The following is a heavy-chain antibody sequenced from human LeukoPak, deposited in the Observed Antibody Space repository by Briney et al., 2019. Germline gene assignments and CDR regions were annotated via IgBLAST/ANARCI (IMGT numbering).Heavy chain of an antibody. J-gene: IGHJ5*02. CDR1: GGSISSGDYY. CDR3: ARGSGWNWFDP. V-gene: IGHV4-31*03. CDR2: IYYSGST. Sequence: SETLSLTCTFSGGSISSGDYYWSWIRQHPGEGLEWIGYIYYSGSTYYNPSLKSRVTISLDTSKNQFSLKLSSVTAADTAVYYCARGSGWNWFDPWGQGTLVTVSS.